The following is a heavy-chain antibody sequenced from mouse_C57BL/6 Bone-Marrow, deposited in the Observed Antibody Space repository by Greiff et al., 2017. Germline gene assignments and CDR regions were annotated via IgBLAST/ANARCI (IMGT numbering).Heavy chain of an antibody. CDR1: GYTFTSYC. CDR2: IDPSDSYT. Sequence: VQLQQPGAELVMPGASVKLSCKASGYTFTSYCMHWVKQRPGQGLEWIGEIDPSDSYTNYNQKFKGKSTLTVDKSSSTAYMQLSSLTSEDSAVYYCARDTVVANYYAMDYGGQGTSVTVSS. CDR3: ARDTVVANYYAMDY. J-gene: IGHJ4*01. V-gene: IGHV1-69*01. D-gene: IGHD1-1*01.